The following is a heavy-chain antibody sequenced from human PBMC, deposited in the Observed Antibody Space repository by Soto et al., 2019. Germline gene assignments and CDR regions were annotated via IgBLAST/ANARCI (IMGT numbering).Heavy chain of an antibody. Sequence: ASVKVSCKASGYSFAGYGMNWVRQAPGQGLQWMGWISGYNGRTQYARTFEGRVTLTSDTSTTTVQLELRNLTSDDTAVYYCATSLIALPNTRRDFWGLGTLVTVSS. CDR3: ATSLIALPNTRRDF. CDR1: GYSFAGYG. D-gene: IGHD2-2*02. J-gene: IGHJ4*02. CDR2: ISGYNGRT. V-gene: IGHV1-18*01.